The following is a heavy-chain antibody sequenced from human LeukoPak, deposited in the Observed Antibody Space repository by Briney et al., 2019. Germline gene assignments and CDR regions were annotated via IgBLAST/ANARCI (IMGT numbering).Heavy chain of an antibody. Sequence: GESLKISCKGSGYSFTSYWIGWVRQMPGKGLEWMGIIYPHDSDTRYSPSFQGQVTISADKSIGTAYLQWSSMKASDTALYYCGRLDSYGSGSPLGYWGQGTLVTVSS. CDR1: GYSFTSYW. D-gene: IGHD3-10*01. CDR3: GRLDSYGSGSPLGY. J-gene: IGHJ4*02. V-gene: IGHV5-51*01. CDR2: IYPHDSDT.